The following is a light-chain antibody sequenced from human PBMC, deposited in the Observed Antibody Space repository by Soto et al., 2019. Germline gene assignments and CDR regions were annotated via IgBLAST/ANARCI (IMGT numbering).Light chain of an antibody. Sequence: ETVLTQSPGTLYFSPGERATLSCRASQSVDNSHVAWYQQRRGLPPRLLIYGASNRATGIPDRFSGSGSGADFTLTISRLEPEDLAVYFCQQYGNSPPGTFGQGTRL. CDR2: GAS. V-gene: IGKV3-20*01. CDR1: QSVDNSH. CDR3: QQYGNSPPGT. J-gene: IGKJ5*01.